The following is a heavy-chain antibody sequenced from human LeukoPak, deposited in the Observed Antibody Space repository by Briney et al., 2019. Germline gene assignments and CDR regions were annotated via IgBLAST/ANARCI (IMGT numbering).Heavy chain of an antibody. V-gene: IGHV3-23*01. CDR3: AKDRIRIAVAGPADY. D-gene: IGHD6-19*01. Sequence: GRSLRLSCAASGFTFSSYAMSWVRQAPGKGLEWVSAISGSGGSTYYAHSVKGRFTISRDNSKNTLYLQMNSLRAEDTAVYYCAKDRIRIAVAGPADYWGQGTLVTVSS. CDR1: GFTFSSYA. J-gene: IGHJ4*02. CDR2: ISGSGGST.